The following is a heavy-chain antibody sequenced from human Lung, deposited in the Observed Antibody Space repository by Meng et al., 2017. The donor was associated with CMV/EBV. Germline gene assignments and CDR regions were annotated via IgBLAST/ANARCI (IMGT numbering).Heavy chain of an antibody. D-gene: IGHD6-13*01. CDR2: INWNGDST. CDR1: GFTLDDYG. V-gene: IGHV3-20*01. Sequence: GGSLRLXXAASGFTLDDYGVSWVRQVPGKGLEWVSGINWNGDSTGYADSVKGRFTISRDNAKNSLYLQMNSLRAEDTALYHCARGGSSSWRQGVFDYWGQGTLVTVSS. J-gene: IGHJ4*02. CDR3: ARGGSSSWRQGVFDY.